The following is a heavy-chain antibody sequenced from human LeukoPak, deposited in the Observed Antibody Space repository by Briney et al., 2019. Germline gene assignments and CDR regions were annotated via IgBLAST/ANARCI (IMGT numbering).Heavy chain of an antibody. CDR3: AKVSSSCPDCSFDS. D-gene: IGHD6-13*01. J-gene: IGHJ4*02. V-gene: IGHV3-30*02. Sequence: GVSLRLSCTASGVTFSAYAMHWVRQAPGKGLEWVAFIRYNGGKEHHADSVKGRFTISRDNSKNTLYLQMNSLRAEDTAVYYCAKVSSSCPDCSFDSWGQGTLVTVSS. CDR2: IRYNGGKE. CDR1: GVTFSAYA.